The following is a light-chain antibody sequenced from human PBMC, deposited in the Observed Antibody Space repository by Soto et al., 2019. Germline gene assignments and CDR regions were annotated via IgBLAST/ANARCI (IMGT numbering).Light chain of an antibody. J-gene: IGKJ1*01. CDR1: QSLVYSDCNTY. CDR3: VQFAHFPRT. Sequence: DVVLTQTPLSSPVTLGQPASISCRSSQSLVYSDCNTYLSWLRQRPGQPPRLLISQISNRFSGVPDRFSGRGAGTDFTLKISRVEAEDVGVYYCVQFAHFPRTFGQGNKLEI. CDR2: QIS. V-gene: IGKV2-24*01.